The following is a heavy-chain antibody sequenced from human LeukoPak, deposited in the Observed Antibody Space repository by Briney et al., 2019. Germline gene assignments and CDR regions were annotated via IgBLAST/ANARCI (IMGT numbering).Heavy chain of an antibody. D-gene: IGHD3-10*01. Sequence: SETLSLTCTVSGGSISSGDYYWSWIRQPPGKGLEWIGYIYYSGSTYYNPSLKSRVTISVDTSKNQFSLKLSSVTAADTAVYYCARDHPQGVRGVKFDPWGQGTLVTVSS. V-gene: IGHV4-30-4*01. CDR2: IYYSGST. CDR3: ARDHPQGVRGVKFDP. CDR1: GGSISSGDYY. J-gene: IGHJ5*02.